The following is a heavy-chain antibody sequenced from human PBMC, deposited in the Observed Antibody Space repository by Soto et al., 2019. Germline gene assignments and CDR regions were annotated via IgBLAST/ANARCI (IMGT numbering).Heavy chain of an antibody. V-gene: IGHV2-5*01. D-gene: IGHD6-6*01. CDR1: GFSLTTFGMG. Sequence: SGPTLVNPTQTLTLTCTFSGFSLTTFGMGVGWIRQPPGKAPEWLALIYWNDDKRYNPSLNSRLTIAKDTSKNLVVLTMTNVDPVDAATYYCVNSPESSTSDYWGQGTLVTVSS. CDR2: IYWNDDK. CDR3: VNSPESSTSDY. J-gene: IGHJ4*02.